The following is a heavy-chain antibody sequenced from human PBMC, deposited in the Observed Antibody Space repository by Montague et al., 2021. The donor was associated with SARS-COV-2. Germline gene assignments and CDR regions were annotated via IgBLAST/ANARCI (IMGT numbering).Heavy chain of an antibody. CDR2: IYDTGNT. V-gene: IGHV4-39*02. CDR1: GGSITNNIDY. J-gene: IGHJ3*01. D-gene: IGHD3-22*01. CDR3: ARLKRYFDSSGSPSAFDF. Sequence: SETLSLTCTVSGGSITNNIDYWAWIRQPPGKGLEWIGSIYDTGNTYYNPSLKSPVTISVVTSKNHFTLKLSSVTAAETAVYDCARLKRYFDSSGSPSAFDFWGQGTKVTVSS.